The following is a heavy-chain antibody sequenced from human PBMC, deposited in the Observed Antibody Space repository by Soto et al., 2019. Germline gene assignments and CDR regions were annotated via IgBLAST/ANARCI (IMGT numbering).Heavy chain of an antibody. D-gene: IGHD4-17*01. J-gene: IGHJ3*02. CDR2: IYYSGST. CDR1: GGSISSGGYY. CDR3: ATSTVVTPNAFDI. V-gene: IGHV4-31*03. Sequence: SETLSLTCTVSGGSISSGGYYWSWIRQHPGKGLEWIGYIYYSGSTYYNPSLKSRVTISVDTSKNQFSLKLSSVTAADTAVYYCATSTVVTPNAFDIWGQGTMVTVSS.